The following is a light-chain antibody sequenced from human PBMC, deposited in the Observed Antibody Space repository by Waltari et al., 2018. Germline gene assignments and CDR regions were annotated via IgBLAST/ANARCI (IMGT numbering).Light chain of an antibody. CDR1: QSVGSST. Sequence: EIVLTQSPGTASLSPGERVTLPCRASQSVGSSTLAWYQQKPGQPPRLVIYRASRRATGRPDRFSGSGSGTDFSLTISRLEPEDFAVYYCQQHGTLPATFGEGTKVEIK. J-gene: IGKJ1*01. CDR3: QQHGTLPAT. CDR2: RAS. V-gene: IGKV3-20*01.